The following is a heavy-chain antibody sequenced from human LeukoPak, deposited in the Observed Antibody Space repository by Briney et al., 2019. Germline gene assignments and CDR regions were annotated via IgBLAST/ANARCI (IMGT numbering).Heavy chain of an antibody. CDR3: TRIIVEVVGVSDYCDY. CDR1: GFSISNHW. CDR2: IRPDGSET. V-gene: IGHV3-7*05. J-gene: IGHJ4*02. Sequence: PGGSLRLSCAASGFSISNHWMYRVRQAPGKGLEWVANIRPDGSETFYVDSVKGRFTVSRDNAKNSLYLEMNSLRAEDTAVYYCTRIIVEVVGVSDYCDYWGQGTLVTVSS. D-gene: IGHD2-2*01.